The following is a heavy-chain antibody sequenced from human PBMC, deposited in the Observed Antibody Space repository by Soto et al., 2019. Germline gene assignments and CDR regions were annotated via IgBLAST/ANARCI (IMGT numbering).Heavy chain of an antibody. J-gene: IGHJ6*02. V-gene: IGHV3-30*18. Sequence: GSLRLSCEASGFTFSSYGMHRVRQAPGKGLEWGAVISYDGSNKYYADSVKGRFTISRDNSKNTLYLQMNSLRAEDTAVYYCAKHRRVYRLHYYYGMDVWGQGTTVTVSS. CDR3: AKHRRVYRLHYYYGMDV. CDR2: ISYDGSNK. D-gene: IGHD2-21*02. CDR1: GFTFSSYG.